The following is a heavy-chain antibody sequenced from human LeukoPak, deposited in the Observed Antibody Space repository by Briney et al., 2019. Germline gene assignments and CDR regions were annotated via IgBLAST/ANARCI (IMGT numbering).Heavy chain of an antibody. V-gene: IGHV4-31*03. CDR3: ARDLLTGNWFDP. Sequence: SETLSLTCTVSGGSISSGGYYWSWIRQHPGKGLEWIGYICYSGSTYYNPSLKSRVTISVDTSKNQFSLKLSSVTAADTAVYYCARDLLTGNWFDPWGQGTLVTVSS. CDR2: ICYSGST. D-gene: IGHD7-27*01. CDR1: GGSISSGGYY. J-gene: IGHJ5*02.